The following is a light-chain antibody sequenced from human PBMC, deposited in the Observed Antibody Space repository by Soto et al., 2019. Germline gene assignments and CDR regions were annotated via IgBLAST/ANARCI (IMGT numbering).Light chain of an antibody. Sequence: ENVLTQSPGTLSLSPGERATLSCRASQSFSSSYLAWYQQKPGQAPRLLIYGTSTRATGVPDRFSGSGSQTDFTLTISRLEPEDFAVYYCQQYGSLGTFGQGTWVEIK. J-gene: IGKJ1*01. V-gene: IGKV3-20*01. CDR3: QQYGSLGT. CDR1: QSFSSSY. CDR2: GTS.